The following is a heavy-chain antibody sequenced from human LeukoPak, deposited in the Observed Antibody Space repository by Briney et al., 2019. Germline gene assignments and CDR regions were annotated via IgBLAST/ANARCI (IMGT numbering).Heavy chain of an antibody. CDR1: GIRFTTHW. CDR3: AQIYTYGSSQFDY. D-gene: IGHD5-18*01. J-gene: IGHJ4*02. Sequence: GGSLRLSCAASGIRFTTHWMNWVRQAPGKGLEWVSYISSSGSTIYYADSVKGRFTISRDNAKNSLYLQMNSLRAEDTAVYYCAQIYTYGSSQFDYWGQGTLVTVSS. V-gene: IGHV3-48*04. CDR2: ISSSGSTI.